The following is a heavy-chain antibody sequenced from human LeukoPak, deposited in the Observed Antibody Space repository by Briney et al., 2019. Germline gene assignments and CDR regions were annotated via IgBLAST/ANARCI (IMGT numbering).Heavy chain of an antibody. CDR1: GFTFTNYY. CDR3: ARGGEACDY. Sequence: GGSLRLSCAASGFTFTNYYMTWVRQAPGMGLEWVATINVDGSAKFYVDSVKGRFTISRDNAQNSLYLQMNNLRAEDTAVYYCARGGEACDYWGQGTLVTVSS. D-gene: IGHD3-10*01. V-gene: IGHV3-7*01. CDR2: INVDGSAK. J-gene: IGHJ4*02.